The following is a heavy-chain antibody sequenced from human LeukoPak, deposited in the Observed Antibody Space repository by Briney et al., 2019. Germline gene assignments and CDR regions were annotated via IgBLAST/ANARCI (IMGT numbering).Heavy chain of an antibody. D-gene: IGHD3-16*02. Sequence: GASVKVSCKASGGTFSSYAISWVRQAPGQGLEWMGGIIPIFGTANYAQKFQGRVTITADESTSTAYMELSSLRSEDTAVYYCARDQGDYVWGSYRYLVVYWGQGTLVTVSS. J-gene: IGHJ4*02. CDR2: IIPIFGTA. V-gene: IGHV1-69*13. CDR3: ARDQGDYVWGSYRYLVVY. CDR1: GGTFSSYA.